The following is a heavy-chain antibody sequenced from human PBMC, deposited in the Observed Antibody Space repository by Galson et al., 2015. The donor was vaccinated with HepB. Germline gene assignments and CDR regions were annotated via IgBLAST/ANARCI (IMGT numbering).Heavy chain of an antibody. V-gene: IGHV3-23*01. CDR3: ANGGRFGEANPDY. CDR1: GFTFSNYA. Sequence: SLRLSCAASGFTFSNYAMSWVRQAPGKGLEWVSAISGSGGSTYYADSVKGRFTISRDNSKNTMYLQMNSLRAEDTAVYYCANGGRFGEANPDYWGQGTLVTVSS. CDR2: ISGSGGST. D-gene: IGHD3-10*01. J-gene: IGHJ4*02.